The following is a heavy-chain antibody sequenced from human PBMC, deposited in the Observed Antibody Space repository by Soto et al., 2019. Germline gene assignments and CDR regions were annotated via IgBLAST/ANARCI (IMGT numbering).Heavy chain of an antibody. CDR1: GFTFSSYG. J-gene: IGHJ4*02. CDR3: TTDGYDSSGYYDY. CDR2: ISYDGSNK. V-gene: IGHV3-30*03. Sequence: GGSLRLSCAAPGFTFSSYGMHWVRQAPGKGLEWVAVISYDGSNKYYADSVKGRFTISRDNSKNTLYLQMNSLKTEDTAVYYCTTDGYDSSGYYDYWGQGTLVTVSS. D-gene: IGHD3-22*01.